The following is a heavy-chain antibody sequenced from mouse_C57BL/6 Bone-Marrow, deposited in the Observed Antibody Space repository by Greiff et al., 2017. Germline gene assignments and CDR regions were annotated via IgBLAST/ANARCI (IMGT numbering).Heavy chain of an antibody. CDR1: GFSFNTYA. Sequence: GGGLVQPKGSLKLSCAASGFSFNTYAMNWVRQAPGKGLEWVARIRSKSNNYATYYADSVKDRFTISRDDSESMLYLQMNNLKTEDTAMDYCVRRDYGSSYGYFDVWGTGTTVTVSS. CDR2: IRSKSNNYAT. J-gene: IGHJ1*03. V-gene: IGHV10-1*01. CDR3: VRRDYGSSYGYFDV. D-gene: IGHD1-1*01.